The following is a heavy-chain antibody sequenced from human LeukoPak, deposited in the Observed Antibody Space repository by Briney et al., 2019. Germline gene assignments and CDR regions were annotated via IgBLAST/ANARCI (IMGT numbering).Heavy chain of an antibody. J-gene: IGHJ4*02. CDR3: AREFPGIAAAGIDY. V-gene: IGHV3-11*01. Sequence: GGSLRLSCAASGFTFSDYYMTWIRQAPGKGLEGVSYISSGGSTIYYADSVKGRFTISRDNAKNSLFLQMNSLRAEDTAVYYCAREFPGIAAAGIDYWGQGTLVTVSS. CDR2: ISSGGSTI. CDR1: GFTFSDYY. D-gene: IGHD6-13*01.